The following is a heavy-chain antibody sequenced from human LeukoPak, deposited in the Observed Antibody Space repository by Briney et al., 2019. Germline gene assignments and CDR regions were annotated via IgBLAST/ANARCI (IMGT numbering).Heavy chain of an antibody. CDR3: ARDDPVFGSYFDY. CDR2: IYTSGST. V-gene: IGHV4-61*02. D-gene: IGHD3-3*01. J-gene: IGHJ4*02. Sequence: SETLSLTCTVSGGSISSGSYYWSWLRQPAGTGLEWFGRIYTSGSTNYNPSLKSRVTISVDTSKNQFALKLSSVTAADTAVYYCARDDPVFGSYFDYWGQGTLVTVSS. CDR1: GGSISSGSYY.